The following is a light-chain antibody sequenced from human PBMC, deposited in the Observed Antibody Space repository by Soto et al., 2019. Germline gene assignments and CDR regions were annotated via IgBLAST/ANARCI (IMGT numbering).Light chain of an antibody. CDR2: HAS. J-gene: IGKJ1*01. CDR1: QSISNW. CDR3: QQYNSYSPWT. Sequence: DVQMTQSPSTLFASVGGRVTITCRASQSISNWLAWYQQKPGTAPKVLIYHASNLQSGVPSRFSGSGSGTEFTLTISSLQPDDFATYYCQQYNSYSPWTFGQGTKVDIK. V-gene: IGKV1-5*01.